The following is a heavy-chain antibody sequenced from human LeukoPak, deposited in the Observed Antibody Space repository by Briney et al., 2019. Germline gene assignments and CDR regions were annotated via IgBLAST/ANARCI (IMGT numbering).Heavy chain of an antibody. Sequence: GGSLRLSCAASGSTFSHAWMSWVRQAPGKGLEWVARVKSKAHGETTDYAAPVKGRFTISRDDSKNTLYLQMNSLNTEDIAVYFCTTLGFDPWGQGTLVTVSS. J-gene: IGHJ5*02. CDR2: VKSKAHGETT. CDR3: TTLGFDP. CDR1: GSTFSHAW. V-gene: IGHV3-15*01.